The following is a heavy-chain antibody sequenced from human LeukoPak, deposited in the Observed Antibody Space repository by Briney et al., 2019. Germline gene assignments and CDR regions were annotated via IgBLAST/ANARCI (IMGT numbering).Heavy chain of an antibody. Sequence: PGGTLRLSCAASGFTFEDYGMSWVRQAPGKGLEWVSGINWNGGSTGYADSVKGRFTISRDNAKNSLYLQMNSLRAEDTALYYCVRDSFIGRPYSYGHWGQGTLVTVSS. CDR3: VRDSFIGRPYSYGH. CDR2: INWNGGST. V-gene: IGHV3-20*04. D-gene: IGHD3-16*01. J-gene: IGHJ4*02. CDR1: GFTFEDYG.